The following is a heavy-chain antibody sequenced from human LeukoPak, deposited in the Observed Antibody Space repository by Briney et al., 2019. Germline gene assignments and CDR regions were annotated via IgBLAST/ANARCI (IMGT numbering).Heavy chain of an antibody. V-gene: IGHV4-59*08. CDR1: GGSISSYY. CDR2: IYYSGST. Sequence: SETLSLTCTVSGGSISSYYWSWIRQPPGKGLEWIGYIYYSGSTNYNPSLKSRVTISVDTSKNQFSLKVTSVTAADTAVYYCARHGVGATTFFVYWGQGALVTVSS. D-gene: IGHD1-26*01. CDR3: ARHGVGATTFFVY. J-gene: IGHJ4*02.